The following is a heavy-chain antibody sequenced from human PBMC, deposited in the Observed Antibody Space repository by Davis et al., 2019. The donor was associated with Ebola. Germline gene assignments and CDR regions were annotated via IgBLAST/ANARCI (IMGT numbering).Heavy chain of an antibody. CDR2: INPITGGT. CDR1: GCRFTSYY. CDR3: AREGGRYYDSSGYVFDI. D-gene: IGHD3-22*01. J-gene: IGHJ3*02. V-gene: IGHV1-46*01. Sequence: ASVKVSCKASGCRFTSYYMHWVRQAPGQGLEWMGIINPITGGTSYAQNFQVRVNMTRDTSTSTVYMELSSLRSGDTAVYYCAREGGRYYDSSGYVFDIWGQGTMVKVSS.